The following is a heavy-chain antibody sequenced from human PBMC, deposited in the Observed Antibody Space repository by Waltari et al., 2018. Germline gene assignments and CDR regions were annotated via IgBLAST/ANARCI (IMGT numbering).Heavy chain of an antibody. J-gene: IGHJ4*02. CDR3: ASVYGGYAAFADY. V-gene: IGHV4-39*07. Sequence: QLQLQESGPGLVKPSETLSLTCTVSGGSISSSSYYWGWIRQPPGKGLEWIGSIYYSGSTYYNPSLKSRVTISVDTSKNQFSLKLSSVTAADTAVYYCASVYGGYAAFADYWGQGTLVTVSS. D-gene: IGHD5-12*01. CDR1: GGSISSSSYY. CDR2: IYYSGST.